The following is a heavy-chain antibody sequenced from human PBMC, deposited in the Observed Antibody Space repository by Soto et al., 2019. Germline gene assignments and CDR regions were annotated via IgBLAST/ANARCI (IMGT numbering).Heavy chain of an antibody. V-gene: IGHV1-8*01. CDR2: MDPNSGDT. CDR3: ARGGLYCNATSCLYLGMDV. Sequence: GASVKVSCKASGYTLTSHHINWVRQATGQGLEWLGTMDPNSGDTFYAQKFQGRVTMTREISINTAFMDLSSLRSDDTAVYYCARGGLYCNATSCLYLGMDVWGQGISVTVSS. CDR1: GYTLTSHH. D-gene: IGHD2-2*01. J-gene: IGHJ6*02.